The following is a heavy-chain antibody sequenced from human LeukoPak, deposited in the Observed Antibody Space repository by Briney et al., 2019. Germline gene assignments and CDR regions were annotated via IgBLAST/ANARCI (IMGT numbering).Heavy chain of an antibody. Sequence: ASVKVSCKASGYTFTSYYMHWVRQAPGQRLEWMGIINPSGGSTSYAQKFQGRVTMTRDTSTSTVYMELSSLRSEDTAVYYRARGSGSYYNLDAFDIWGQGTIVTVSS. CDR1: GYTFTSYY. D-gene: IGHD3-10*01. CDR3: ARGSGSYYNLDAFDI. V-gene: IGHV1-46*03. J-gene: IGHJ3*02. CDR2: INPSGGST.